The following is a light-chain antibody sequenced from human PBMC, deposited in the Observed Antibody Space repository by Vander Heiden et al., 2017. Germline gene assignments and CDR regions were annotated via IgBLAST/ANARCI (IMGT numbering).Light chain of an antibody. J-gene: IGLJ2*01. CDR1: VLTKTY. Sequence: SFELTQPSSVSASPGQTARITCSGDVLTKTYARWFRQRPGQAPFLVIYKDNERPSGIPGRFSGSSSGTTVTLTISGAQVEDEADYYCYSAAGDTLVFGGGTKLTVL. CDR3: YSAAGDTLV. V-gene: IGLV3-27*01. CDR2: KDN.